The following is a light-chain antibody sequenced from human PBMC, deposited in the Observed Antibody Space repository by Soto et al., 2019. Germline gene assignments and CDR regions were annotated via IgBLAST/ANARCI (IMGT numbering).Light chain of an antibody. CDR3: QHYNSYSEA. CDR2: KAS. Sequence: DIQMTQSPSTLSGSVGDRVTITCRASPTISSWLAWYQQKPGKAPKLLIYKASTFKSGVPSRFSGSGSGTEFTLTISSLQPDDFATYYCQHYNSYSEALGQGPKVELK. V-gene: IGKV1-5*03. J-gene: IGKJ1*01. CDR1: PTISSW.